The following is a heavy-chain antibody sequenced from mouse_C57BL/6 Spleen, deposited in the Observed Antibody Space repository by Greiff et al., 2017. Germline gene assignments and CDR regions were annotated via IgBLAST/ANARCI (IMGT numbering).Heavy chain of an antibody. CDR3: ARHEENFITTVVATDWYFDV. Sequence: QVQLQQSGAELVKPGASVTLSCKASGYTFTEYTIHWVQQRSGQGLEWIGWFYPGSGSIKYTEKFKDKATLTADKSSSTVYMELSRLTSEDSAVYFCARHEENFITTVVATDWYFDVWGTGTTVTVSS. J-gene: IGHJ1*03. CDR2: FYPGSGSI. CDR1: GYTFTEYT. D-gene: IGHD1-1*01. V-gene: IGHV1-62-2*01.